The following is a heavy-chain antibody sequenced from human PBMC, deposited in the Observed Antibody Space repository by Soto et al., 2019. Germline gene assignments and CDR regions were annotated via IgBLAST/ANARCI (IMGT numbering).Heavy chain of an antibody. CDR2: IKSKNDGGAA. Sequence: EVQVVESGGDLVEPGGSLRLSCVTSGFMFSSAWMSWVRQGPGKGLEWVARIKSKNDGGAADYAAPVNGRFSISRGDSKSTVYLQMNSLRAEDTALYYCVEGWNDFWGQGTLVTVSS. D-gene: IGHD1-1*01. J-gene: IGHJ4*02. V-gene: IGHV3-15*01. CDR1: GFMFSSAW. CDR3: VEGWNDF.